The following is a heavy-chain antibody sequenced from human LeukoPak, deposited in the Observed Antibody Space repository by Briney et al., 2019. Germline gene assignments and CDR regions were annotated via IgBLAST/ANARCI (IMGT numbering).Heavy chain of an antibody. CDR2: ISGSSSNS. CDR3: ARVSEIAAAGTVDS. CDR1: GFTFSDYY. Sequence: PGGSLRLSCAASGFTFSDYYMSWMRQAPGKGLEWVSYISGSSSNSIYADSVKGRFTISRDNAKNSLYLQMNSLRAEDTAVYYCARVSEIAAAGTVDSWGQGTRVTVSS. V-gene: IGHV3-11*06. J-gene: IGHJ4*02. D-gene: IGHD6-13*01.